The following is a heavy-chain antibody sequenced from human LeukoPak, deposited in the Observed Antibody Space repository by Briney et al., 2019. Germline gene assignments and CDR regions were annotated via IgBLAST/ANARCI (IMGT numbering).Heavy chain of an antibody. D-gene: IGHD5-24*01. J-gene: IGHJ4*02. CDR2: IYPGDSDT. CDR3: ARRDGYNWGGYYFDY. Sequence: GESLKISCKGSGYSFTSYWIGWVRQMPGKGLEWMGIIYPGDSDTRYSPSFQGQVTISADTSISTAYLQWSSLKASDTAMYYCARRDGYNWGGYYFDYWGQGTLVTVSS. V-gene: IGHV5-51*01. CDR1: GYSFTSYW.